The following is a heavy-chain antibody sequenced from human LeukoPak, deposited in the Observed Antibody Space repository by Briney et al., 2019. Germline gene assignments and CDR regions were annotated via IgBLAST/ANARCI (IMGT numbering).Heavy chain of an antibody. J-gene: IGHJ5*02. CDR3: ARSLGSSWYAYNWFDP. CDR2: VYTSGST. Sequence: PSETLSLTCTVSGGSMSVGSYYWSWIRQPAGKGLEWIGRVYTSGSTNYNPSLKSRVTISIDTSKNQFSLKLTSVTAADTAVYYCARSLGSSWYAYNWFDPWGQGTLVTVSS. CDR1: GGSMSVGSYY. D-gene: IGHD6-13*01. V-gene: IGHV4-61*02.